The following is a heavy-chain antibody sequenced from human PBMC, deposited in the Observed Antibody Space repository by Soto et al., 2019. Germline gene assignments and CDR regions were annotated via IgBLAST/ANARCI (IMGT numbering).Heavy chain of an antibody. CDR3: ARVVYYYDSSGTPGY. D-gene: IGHD3-22*01. CDR2: ISYDGSNK. V-gene: IGHV3-30-3*01. Sequence: GGSLRLSCAASGFTFSSYAMHWVRQAPGKGLEWVAVISYDGSNKYYADSVKGRFTISRDNSKNTLYLQMNSLRAEDTAVYYCARVVYYYDSSGTPGYWGQGTLVTVSS. CDR1: GFTFSSYA. J-gene: IGHJ4*02.